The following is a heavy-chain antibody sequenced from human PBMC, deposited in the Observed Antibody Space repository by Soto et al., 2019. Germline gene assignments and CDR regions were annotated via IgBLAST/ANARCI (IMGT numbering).Heavy chain of an antibody. Sequence: ASVKVSCTASGYTFTSYAMHWVRQAPGQRLEWMGWINAGNGNTKYSQKFQGRVTITRDTSASTAYMELSSLRSEDTAVYYCAREMGKYCSGGSCYPPSYYYYGMDVWGQGTTVTVSS. V-gene: IGHV1-3*01. D-gene: IGHD2-15*01. CDR3: AREMGKYCSGGSCYPPSYYYYGMDV. CDR1: GYTFTSYA. J-gene: IGHJ6*02. CDR2: INAGNGNT.